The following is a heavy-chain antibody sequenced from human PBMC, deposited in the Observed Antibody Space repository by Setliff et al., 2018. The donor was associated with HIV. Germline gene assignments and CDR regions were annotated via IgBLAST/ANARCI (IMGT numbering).Heavy chain of an antibody. CDR1: GYTFTVYY. D-gene: IGHD4-17*01. CDR3: ASGFRATVPDY. J-gene: IGHJ4*02. CDR2: IKPDTGGT. V-gene: IGHV1-2*02. Sequence: ASVKVSCKASGYTFTVYYMHWVRQAPGQGLEWMGWIKPDTGGTNYAQKFQGRVTMTRNTSISTAYMELSSLRSEDTAVYYCASGFRATVPDYLGQGTLVTVSS.